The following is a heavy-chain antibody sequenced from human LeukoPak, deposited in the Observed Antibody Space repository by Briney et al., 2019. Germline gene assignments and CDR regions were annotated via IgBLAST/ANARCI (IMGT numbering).Heavy chain of an antibody. J-gene: IGHJ4*02. CDR2: ISGSGGST. V-gene: IGHV3-23*01. D-gene: IGHD2-21*02. Sequence: PGGSLRLSCAAPGFTFSSYAMNWVRQAPGKGLEWVSTISGSGGSTFYADSVKGRFTISRDNSKNTLYLQMNSLRAEDTAVYYCAKVKCGGDCYDYFDYWGQGTLVTVSS. CDR3: AKVKCGGDCYDYFDY. CDR1: GFTFSSYA.